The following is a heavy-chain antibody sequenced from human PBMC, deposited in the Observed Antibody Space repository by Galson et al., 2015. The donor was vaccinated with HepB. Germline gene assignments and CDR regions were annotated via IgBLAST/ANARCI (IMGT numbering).Heavy chain of an antibody. CDR2: IWDDGSNK. V-gene: IGHV3-33*01. CDR3: ARGNYGDYEVDAFDI. CDR1: GFTFSSYG. D-gene: IGHD4-17*01. J-gene: IGHJ3*02. Sequence: SLRLSCAASGFTFSSYGMNWVRQAPGKGLEWVAVIWDDGSNKYYADSVKGRFTISRDNSKNTLHLQMTSLRAEDTAVYYCARGNYGDYEVDAFDIWGQGTMVTVSS.